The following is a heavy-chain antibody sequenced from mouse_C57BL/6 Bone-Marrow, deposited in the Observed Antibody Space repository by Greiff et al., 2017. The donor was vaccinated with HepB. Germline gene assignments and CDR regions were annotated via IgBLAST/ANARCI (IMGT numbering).Heavy chain of an antibody. D-gene: IGHD1-1*01. Sequence: VQLKESGGGLVKPGGSLKLSCAASGFTFSDYGMHWVRQAPEKGLEWVAYISSGSSTIYYADTVKGRFTISRDNAKNTLFLQMTSLRSEDTAMYYCARASYYYGTAYWGQGTLVTVSA. CDR3: ARASYYYGTAY. CDR2: ISSGSSTI. V-gene: IGHV5-17*01. CDR1: GFTFSDYG. J-gene: IGHJ3*01.